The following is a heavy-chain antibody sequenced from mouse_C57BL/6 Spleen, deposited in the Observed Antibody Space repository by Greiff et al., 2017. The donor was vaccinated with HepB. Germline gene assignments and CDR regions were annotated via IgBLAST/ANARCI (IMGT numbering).Heavy chain of an antibody. CDR1: GYTFPSYT. J-gene: IGHJ1*03. V-gene: IGHV1-4*01. D-gene: IGHD1-1*01. CDR2: INPRSGYT. Sequence: VQLQQSGAELARSGASVKISCKASGYTFPSYTMLWVKQRPGQGLQWIGYINPRSGYTKYNQKFKDTATLTADTSSSTAYIQLSILTSEDSAVYYGARDYGSSDGCYFDVWGTGTTVTVSS. CDR3: ARDYGSSDGCYFDV.